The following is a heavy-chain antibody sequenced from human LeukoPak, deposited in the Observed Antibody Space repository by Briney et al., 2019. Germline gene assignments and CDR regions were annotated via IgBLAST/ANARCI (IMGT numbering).Heavy chain of an antibody. Sequence: GGSLRLSCAASGFTVSSNYMSWVRQAPGKGLEWVSVIYSGGSTYYADSVKGRFTISRDNSKNTLYLQMNSLRAEDTAVYYCARHGYSYGITGPFDYWGQGTLVTVSS. J-gene: IGHJ4*02. V-gene: IGHV3-66*04. D-gene: IGHD5-18*01. CDR2: IYSGGST. CDR3: ARHGYSYGITGPFDY. CDR1: GFTVSSNY.